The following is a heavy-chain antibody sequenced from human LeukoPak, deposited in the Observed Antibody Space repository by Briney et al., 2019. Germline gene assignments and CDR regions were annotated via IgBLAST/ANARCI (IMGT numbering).Heavy chain of an antibody. Sequence: SGTLSLTCAVSGGSISSSNWWSWVRQPPGKGLEWIGEIYHSGSTNYNPSLKSRVTISVDTSKNQFSLKLSSVTAADTAVYYCATQYYYDSSPSLWGQGTLVTVSS. CDR3: ATQYYYDSSPSL. V-gene: IGHV4-4*02. CDR2: IYHSGST. D-gene: IGHD3-22*01. CDR1: GGSISSSNW. J-gene: IGHJ4*02.